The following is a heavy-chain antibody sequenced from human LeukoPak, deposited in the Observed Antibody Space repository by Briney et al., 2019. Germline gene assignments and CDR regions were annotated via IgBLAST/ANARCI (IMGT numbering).Heavy chain of an antibody. J-gene: IGHJ4*02. CDR2: ISDDGGHK. Sequence: GGSLRLSCAASGFTFSSYAMHWVRQAPGKGLEWVAVISDDGGHKYYADSVEGRFTISRDNSNNMLYLQMNSLRPEDTAVCYCARARSVRAPTGFDYWGQGTLVTVSS. CDR1: GFTFSSYA. CDR3: ARARSVRAPTGFDY. D-gene: IGHD1-26*01. V-gene: IGHV3-30-3*01.